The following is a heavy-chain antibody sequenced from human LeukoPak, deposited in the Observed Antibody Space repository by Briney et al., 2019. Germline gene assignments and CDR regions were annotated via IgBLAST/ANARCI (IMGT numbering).Heavy chain of an antibody. CDR3: ARAGVSMDV. Sequence: GASVKVSCKASGYTFTSYGISWVRQAPGQGLEWMGWISAYNGNTNYAQKFQGRVTMTRNTSISTAYMELSSLRSEDTAVYYCARAGVSMDVWGQGTTVTVSS. CDR2: ISAYNGNT. V-gene: IGHV1-18*01. D-gene: IGHD2-8*01. CDR1: GYTFTSYG. J-gene: IGHJ6*02.